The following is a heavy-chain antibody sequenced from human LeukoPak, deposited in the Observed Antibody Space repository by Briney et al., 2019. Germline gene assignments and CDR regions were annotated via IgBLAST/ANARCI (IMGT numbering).Heavy chain of an antibody. Sequence: GGSLRLSCAASGFTFSNYAMSWVRQTPGKGLEWVSTISDSGASTYYADSVKGRFTISRDNSKNTLYLQMNSLRDEDTAVYYCAKGPRGGIVVVPAAISFGIFNNWFDPWGQGTLVTVSS. D-gene: IGHD2-2*02. CDR3: AKGPRGGIVVVPAAISFGIFNNWFDP. CDR1: GFTFSNYA. CDR2: ISDSGAST. V-gene: IGHV3-23*01. J-gene: IGHJ5*02.